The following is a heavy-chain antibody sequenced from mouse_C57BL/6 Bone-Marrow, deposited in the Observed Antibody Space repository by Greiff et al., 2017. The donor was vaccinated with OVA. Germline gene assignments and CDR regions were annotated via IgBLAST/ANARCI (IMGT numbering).Heavy chain of an antibody. V-gene: IGHV5-16*01. CDR2: INYDGSST. D-gene: IGHD1-1*01. CDR1: GFTFSDYY. J-gene: IGHJ2*01. Sequence: EVNVVESEGGLVQPGSSMKLSCTASGFTFSDYYMAWVRQVPEKGLEWVANINYDGSSTYYLDSLKSRFIISRDNAKNILYLQMSSLKSEDTATYYCAREEVLLRYFDYWGQGTTLAVSS. CDR3: AREEVLLRYFDY.